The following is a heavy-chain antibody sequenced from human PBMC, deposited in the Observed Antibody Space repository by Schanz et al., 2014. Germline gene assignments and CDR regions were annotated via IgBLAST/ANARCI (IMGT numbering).Heavy chain of an antibody. CDR3: AASSGWHPSTDY. V-gene: IGHV3-23*01. D-gene: IGHD6-19*01. CDR1: GFTFDKYA. CDR2: ISSGGGST. Sequence: DVQLLESGGGLVQPGGSLRLSCAASGFTFDKYAMHWVRQAPGKGLEWVSSISSGGGSTYYADSVKGRFTISRDNSKNTLYLQMNSLRAEDTAVYYCAASSGWHPSTDYWGQGTLVTVSS. J-gene: IGHJ4*02.